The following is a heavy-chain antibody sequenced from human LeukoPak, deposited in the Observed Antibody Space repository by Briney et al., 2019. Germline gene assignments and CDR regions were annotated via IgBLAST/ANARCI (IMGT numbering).Heavy chain of an antibody. Sequence: GGSLRLSCAASGFTFDDYAMHWVRQAPGKGLEWVSGISWNSGSIGYADSVKGRFTISRDNAKNSLYLQMNSLRAEDTALYYCAKGTPSGWYNQFDYWGQGTLVTVSS. D-gene: IGHD6-19*01. V-gene: IGHV3-9*01. CDR2: ISWNSGSI. CDR3: AKGTPSGWYNQFDY. CDR1: GFTFDDYA. J-gene: IGHJ4*02.